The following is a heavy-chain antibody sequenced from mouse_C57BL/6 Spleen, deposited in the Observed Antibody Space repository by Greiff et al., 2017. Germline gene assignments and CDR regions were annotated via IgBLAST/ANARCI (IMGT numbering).Heavy chain of an antibody. CDR2: IHPNSGST. V-gene: IGHV1-64*01. CDR1: GYTFTSYW. D-gene: IGHD2-14*01. Sequence: VQLQQPGAELVKPGASVKLSCKASGYTFTSYWMHWVKQRPGQGLEWIGMIHPNSGSTNYNEKFKSKATLTVDKSSSTAYMQLRSLTSADSAVYYCARLEYDGAGFAYWGQGTLVTVSA. CDR3: ARLEYDGAGFAY. J-gene: IGHJ3*01.